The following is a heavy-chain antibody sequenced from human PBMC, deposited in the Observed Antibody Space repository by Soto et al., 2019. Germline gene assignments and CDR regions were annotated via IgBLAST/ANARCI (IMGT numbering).Heavy chain of an antibody. CDR2: ISGSGDST. CDR1: GFTFNKYA. J-gene: IGHJ4*02. V-gene: IGHV3-23*01. D-gene: IGHD1-26*01. CDR3: AKDIKPVGTTTFDY. Sequence: VGSLRLSCAASGFTFNKYAMSWVRQAPGKGLEWVSAISGSGDSTYYTDSVKGRFTISRDNSKNTQYLEMNSLRAEDTAVYYCAKDIKPVGTTTFDYWGQGALVTVSS.